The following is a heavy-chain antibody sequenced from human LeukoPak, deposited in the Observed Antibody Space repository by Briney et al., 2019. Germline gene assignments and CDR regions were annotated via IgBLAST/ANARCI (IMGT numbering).Heavy chain of an antibody. CDR2: IKRDGSEM. V-gene: IGHV3-7*01. D-gene: IGHD3-16*01. Sequence: PGRSLCLSCATSGFNFSNYWLSWVRQAPGKGLEWVANIKRDGSEMYSVASVKGRFTISRDNAKKSLYLQMNSLRGEDTAVYYCARGQTLMPWGQGTLVTVSS. CDR3: ARGQTLMP. CDR1: GFNFSNYW. J-gene: IGHJ5*02.